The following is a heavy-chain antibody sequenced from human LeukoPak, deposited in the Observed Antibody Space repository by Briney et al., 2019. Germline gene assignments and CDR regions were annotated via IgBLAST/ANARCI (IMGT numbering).Heavy chain of an antibody. J-gene: IGHJ4*02. Sequence: SETLSLTCAVYGGSFSGYYWSWIRQPPGKGLEWIGEINHSGSTNYNPSLKSRVTISVDTSKNQFSLKLSSVTAADTAVYYCARADYSETSGLTYWGQGTLVTVSS. CDR1: GGSFSGYY. D-gene: IGHD3-22*01. CDR3: ARADYSETSGLTY. CDR2: INHSGST. V-gene: IGHV4-34*01.